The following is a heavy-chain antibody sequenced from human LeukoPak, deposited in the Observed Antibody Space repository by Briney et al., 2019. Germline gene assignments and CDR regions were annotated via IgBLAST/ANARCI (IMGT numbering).Heavy chain of an antibody. CDR2: ISYDGSNK. J-gene: IGHJ4*02. V-gene: IGHV3-30*03. Sequence: SGGSLRLSCAASGFTFSSYGMHWVRQAPGKGLEWVAVISYDGSNKYYADSVKGRFTISRDNARNSLHLQMNSLRADDTAVYFCARVAGVRGKVDYWGQGTLVTVSS. D-gene: IGHD2-15*01. CDR1: GFTFSSYG. CDR3: ARVAGVRGKVDY.